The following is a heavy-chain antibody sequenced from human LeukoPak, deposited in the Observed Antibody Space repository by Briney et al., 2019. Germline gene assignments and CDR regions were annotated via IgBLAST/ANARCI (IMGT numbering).Heavy chain of an antibody. D-gene: IGHD1-26*01. Sequence: SETLSLTCTVSGGSISSSSYYWGWIRQPPGKGLEWIGSIYYSGSTYYNPSLKSRVTISVDTSKNQFSLKLSSVTAADTAVYYCARDLGGSYGFDYWGQGTPVTVSS. CDR2: IYYSGST. CDR3: ARDLGGSYGFDY. J-gene: IGHJ4*02. CDR1: GGSISSSSYY. V-gene: IGHV4-39*07.